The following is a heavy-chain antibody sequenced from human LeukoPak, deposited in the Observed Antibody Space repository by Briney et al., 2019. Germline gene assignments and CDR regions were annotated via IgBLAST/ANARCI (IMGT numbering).Heavy chain of an antibody. V-gene: IGHV3-30*18. CDR3: AKDGYSGYGMDV. CDR2: ISYDGSNK. D-gene: IGHD5-12*01. CDR1: GFTFSSYD. Sequence: PGGSLRLSCAASGFTFSSYDMNWVRQAPGKGLEWVSVISYDGSNKYYADSVKGRFTISRDNSKNTLYLQMNSLRAEDTAVYYCAKDGYSGYGMDVWGQGTTVTVSS. J-gene: IGHJ6*02.